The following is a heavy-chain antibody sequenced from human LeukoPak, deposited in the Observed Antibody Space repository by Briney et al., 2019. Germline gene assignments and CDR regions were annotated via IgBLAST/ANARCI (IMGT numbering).Heavy chain of an antibody. CDR1: GFTFSNYV. CDR2: ISGSGGNT. J-gene: IGHJ4*02. D-gene: IGHD4-23*01. V-gene: IGHV3-23*01. Sequence: GGSLRLSCAASGFTFSNYVMSWVRQAPGKGLEWVSAISGSGGNTYYSDSVKGRITISRDNSKNTLYLQMNSLRAEDAAVYYCARDYRVVTYWGQGTLVTVSS. CDR3: ARDYRVVTY.